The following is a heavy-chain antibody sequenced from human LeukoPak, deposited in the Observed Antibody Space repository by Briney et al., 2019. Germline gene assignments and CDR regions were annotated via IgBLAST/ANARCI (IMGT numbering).Heavy chain of an antibody. Sequence: ASVKVSCKASGYTFTGYYIHWVRQAPGQGLEWMGWINPNSGGTNYAQKFQGRVTITTDESTSTAYMELSSLRSEDTAVYYCARDRGERGDGYNWLYWGQGTLVTVSS. V-gene: IGHV1-2*02. CDR1: GYTFTGYY. CDR2: INPNSGGT. J-gene: IGHJ4*02. CDR3: ARDRGERGDGYNWLY. D-gene: IGHD5-24*01.